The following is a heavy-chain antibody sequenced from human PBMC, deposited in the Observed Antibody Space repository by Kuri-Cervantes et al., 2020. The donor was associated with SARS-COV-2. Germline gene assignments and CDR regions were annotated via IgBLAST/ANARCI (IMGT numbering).Heavy chain of an antibody. V-gene: IGHV4-4*07. CDR1: GGSISSYY. Sequence: SETLSLTCTVSGGSISSYYWSWIRQPAGKGLEWIGRIYTSGSTNYNPSLKSRVTMSVDTSKNQFSLKLSSVTAADTAVYYCATIKTYLDSRSGLKKPYGMDVWGQGTTVTVSS. D-gene: IGHD3-3*01. J-gene: IGHJ6*02. CDR2: IYTSGST. CDR3: ATIKTYLDSRSGLKKPYGMDV.